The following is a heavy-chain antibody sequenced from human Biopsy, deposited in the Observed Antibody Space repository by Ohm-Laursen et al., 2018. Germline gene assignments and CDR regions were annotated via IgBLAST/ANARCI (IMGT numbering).Heavy chain of an antibody. CDR1: EFTFSGYS. J-gene: IGHJ6*02. CDR2: INVYSNKK. CDR3: ARSPGRDRMDV. V-gene: IGHV3-48*04. D-gene: IGHD1-14*01. Sequence: SLRLSCAAPEFTFSGYSMNWVRQAPGRGLEWVSYINVYSNKKYYADSVKGRFIVSRDNDKNSLYLQMNSLRAEDTAVYHCARSPGRDRMDVWGQGTTVIVSS.